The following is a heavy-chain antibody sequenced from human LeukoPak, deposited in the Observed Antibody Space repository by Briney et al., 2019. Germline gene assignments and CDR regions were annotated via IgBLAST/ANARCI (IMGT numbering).Heavy chain of an antibody. CDR1: GGSISPYF. D-gene: IGHD3-10*01. V-gene: IGHV4-59*01. J-gene: IGHJ5*02. CDR3: ARDDYRGVTNFDP. CDR2: ISYTGST. Sequence: PSETLSLTCTVSGGSISPYFWSWMRQTPEKGLEWIGYISYTGSTNYNPALKSRVTISVDTSKNQFSLQLTSVTAADTAVYYCARDDYRGVTNFDPWGQGTLVTVSS.